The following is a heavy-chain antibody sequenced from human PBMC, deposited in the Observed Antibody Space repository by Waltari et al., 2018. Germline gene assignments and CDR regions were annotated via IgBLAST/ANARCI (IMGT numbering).Heavy chain of an antibody. Sequence: QVQLQESGPGLVKPSETLSLTCAVSGYSMSSGYYWGWIRQPPGKGLEWIGSIYHSGSTYYNPSLKSRVTISVDTSKNQFSLKLSSVTAADTAVYYCARSAIAVAGFDYWGQGTLVTVSS. V-gene: IGHV4-38-2*01. D-gene: IGHD6-19*01. CDR2: IYHSGST. J-gene: IGHJ4*02. CDR1: GYSMSSGYY. CDR3: ARSAIAVAGFDY.